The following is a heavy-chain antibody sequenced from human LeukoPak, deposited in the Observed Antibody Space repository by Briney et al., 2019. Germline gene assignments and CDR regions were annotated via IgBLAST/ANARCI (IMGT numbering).Heavy chain of an antibody. CDR1: GYTFTSYG. CDR3: ARDTRRGYSYGSDY. Sequence: GASVKVSCKASGYTFTSYGISWVRPAPGQGLEWMGWISAYNGNTNYAQKLQGRVTMTTDTSTSTAYMELRSLRSDDTAVYYCARDTRRGYSYGSDYWGQGTLVTVSS. CDR2: ISAYNGNT. J-gene: IGHJ4*02. V-gene: IGHV1-18*01. D-gene: IGHD5-18*01.